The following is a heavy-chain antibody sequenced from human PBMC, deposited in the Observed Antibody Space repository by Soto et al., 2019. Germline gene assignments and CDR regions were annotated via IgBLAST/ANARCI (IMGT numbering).Heavy chain of an antibody. D-gene: IGHD3-9*01. V-gene: IGHV3-33*01. CDR2: IWYDGSDT. Sequence: QVQLVESGGGVVQPGRSLRLSCAASGFSFSSYGMHWVRQAPGMGLEWVAFIWYDGSDTYYPDSVKGRVTISRDNSRNTLYLQMNSLRVEDTAVYYCARDQGPYYDIMMGYYPVYYWGQGTLVTVSS. CDR3: ARDQGPYYDIMMGYYPVYY. CDR1: GFSFSSYG. J-gene: IGHJ4*02.